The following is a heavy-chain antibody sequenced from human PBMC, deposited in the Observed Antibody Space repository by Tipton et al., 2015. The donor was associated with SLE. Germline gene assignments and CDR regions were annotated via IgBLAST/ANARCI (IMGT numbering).Heavy chain of an antibody. CDR2: IYYSGST. J-gene: IGHJ4*02. CDR3: ARLSGSGRYYFSGY. Sequence: LSCTVSGGSISSYYWSWIRQPPGKGLEWIGYIYYSGSTNYNPSLKSRVTISVDTSNNQFSLKLSSVTAADTAMYYCARLSGSGRYYFSGYWGQGTLVTVSS. D-gene: IGHD3-10*01. CDR1: GGSISSYY. V-gene: IGHV4-59*08.